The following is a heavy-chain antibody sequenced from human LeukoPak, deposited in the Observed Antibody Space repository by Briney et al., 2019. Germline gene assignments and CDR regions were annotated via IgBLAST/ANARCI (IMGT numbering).Heavy chain of an antibody. J-gene: IGHJ5*02. Sequence: GGSLRLSCAASGFTFSIYAMHWVRQAPGKGLEYVSAISSNGGSTYYANSVKGRFTISRDNSKNTLYLQMGSLRAEDMAVYYCARGYDFWSGYPTFDPWGQGTLVTVSS. CDR3: ARGYDFWSGYPTFDP. CDR1: GFTFSIYA. CDR2: ISSNGGST. V-gene: IGHV3-64*01. D-gene: IGHD3-3*01.